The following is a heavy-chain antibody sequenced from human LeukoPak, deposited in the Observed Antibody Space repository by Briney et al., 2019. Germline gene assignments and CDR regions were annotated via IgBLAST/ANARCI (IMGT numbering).Heavy chain of an antibody. CDR2: ISSSSSTI. D-gene: IGHD1-26*01. J-gene: IGHJ6*03. CDR3: ARDPYNGSYGDDYYYYMDV. Sequence: GGSLRLSCAASEFTFSSYSMNWVRQAPGKGLEWVSYISSSSSTIYYADSVKGRFTISRDNAKNSLSLQMNSLRAEDTAVYYCARDPYNGSYGDDYYYYMDVWGKGTTVTISS. CDR1: EFTFSSYS. V-gene: IGHV3-48*04.